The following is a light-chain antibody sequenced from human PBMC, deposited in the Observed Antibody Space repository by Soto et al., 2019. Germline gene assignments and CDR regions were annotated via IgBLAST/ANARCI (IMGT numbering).Light chain of an antibody. CDR3: QQANSFPFT. J-gene: IGKJ4*01. V-gene: IGKV1D-12*01. CDR1: QGISSW. Sequence: DIQMTQSPSSVSASVGDRVTITCRASQGISSWLGWYQQKPGKAPKLLIYAASSLQSGVPSRFSDSESRTDFTLPISSLQPEDFATYYGQQANSFPFTFGGGTKVEIK. CDR2: AAS.